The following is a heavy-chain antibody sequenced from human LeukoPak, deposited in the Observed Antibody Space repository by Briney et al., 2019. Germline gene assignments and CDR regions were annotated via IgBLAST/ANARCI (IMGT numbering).Heavy chain of an antibody. J-gene: IGHJ4*02. CDR3: ARVDRHRVAVAGLIDY. V-gene: IGHV3-48*04. D-gene: IGHD6-13*01. Sequence: SGGSLRLSCAASGFTFSSYSMNWVRQAPGKGLEWVSYISSSSSTIYYADSVKGRFTISRDNAKNSLYLQMNSLRAEDTAVYYCARVDRHRVAVAGLIDYWGQGTLVTVSS. CDR2: ISSSSSTI. CDR1: GFTFSSYS.